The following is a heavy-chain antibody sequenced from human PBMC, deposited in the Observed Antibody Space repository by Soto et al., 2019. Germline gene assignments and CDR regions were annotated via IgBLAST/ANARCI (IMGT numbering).Heavy chain of an antibody. CDR1: GYTFTSYG. V-gene: IGHV1-18*01. Sequence: GASVKVSCKASGYTFTSYGISWVRQAPGQGLEWMGWISAYNGNTNYAQKLQGRVTMTTDTSTSTACMELRSLRSDDTAVYYCARRSSGYIDAFDIWGQGTMVTVSS. J-gene: IGHJ3*02. D-gene: IGHD3-22*01. CDR3: ARRSSGYIDAFDI. CDR2: ISAYNGNT.